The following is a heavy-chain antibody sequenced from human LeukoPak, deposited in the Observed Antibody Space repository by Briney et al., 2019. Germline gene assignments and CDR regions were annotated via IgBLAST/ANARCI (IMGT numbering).Heavy chain of an antibody. CDR2: ISSGSATI. CDR3: ARDGAYSGSYRAAFDI. V-gene: IGHV3-48*04. CDR1: GFTFITYS. D-gene: IGHD1-26*01. J-gene: IGHJ3*02. Sequence: GGSLRLSCAASGFTFITYSMNWVRQAPGKGLEWVSYISSGSATIYYADSVKGRFTISRGNAKNSLYLQMNSLRAEDTAVYYCARDGAYSGSYRAAFDIWGQGTMVTVSS.